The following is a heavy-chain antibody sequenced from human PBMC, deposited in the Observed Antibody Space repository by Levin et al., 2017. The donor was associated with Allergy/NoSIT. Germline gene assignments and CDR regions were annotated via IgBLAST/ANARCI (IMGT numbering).Heavy chain of an antibody. V-gene: IGHV1-2*02. CDR2: INPNSGGT. D-gene: IGHD3-3*01. J-gene: IGHJ5*02. CDR1: GYTFTGYY. Sequence: GESLKISCKASGYTFTGYYMHWVRQAPGQGLEWMGWINPNSGGTNYAQKFQGRVTMTRDTSISTAYMELSRLRSDDTAVYYWAREEFLEWPSGGWFDPWGQGTLVTVSS. CDR3: AREEFLEWPSGGWFDP.